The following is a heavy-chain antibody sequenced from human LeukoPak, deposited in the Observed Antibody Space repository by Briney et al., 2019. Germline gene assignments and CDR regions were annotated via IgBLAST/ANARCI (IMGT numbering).Heavy chain of an antibody. D-gene: IGHD2-15*01. Sequence: PGGSLRLSCAASGFTFSIYSMNWVRQAPGKGLEWVSYIGGSSGTVYYADSVKGRFTISRDNTKNTLYLQMNSLRAEDTAVYFCANGTLGHCNGASCYPLDYWGQGTLVTVSS. J-gene: IGHJ4*02. V-gene: IGHV3-48*01. CDR3: ANGTLGHCNGASCYPLDY. CDR2: IGGSSGTV. CDR1: GFTFSIYS.